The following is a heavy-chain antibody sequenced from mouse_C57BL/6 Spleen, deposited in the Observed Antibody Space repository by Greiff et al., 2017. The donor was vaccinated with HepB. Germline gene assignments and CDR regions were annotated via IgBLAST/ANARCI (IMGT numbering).Heavy chain of an antibody. CDR2: IWGGGST. V-gene: IGHV2-9*01. Sequence: VQVVESGPGLVAPSQSLSITCTVSGFSLTSYGVDWVRQPPGKGLEWLGVIWGGGSTNYNSALMSRLSISKDNSNSQVFLKMNSLQTDDTAVYYCAKHGYPYDGSREAWFAYWGQGTLVTVSA. J-gene: IGHJ3*01. CDR1: GFSLTSYG. D-gene: IGHD1-1*01. CDR3: AKHGYPYDGSREAWFAY.